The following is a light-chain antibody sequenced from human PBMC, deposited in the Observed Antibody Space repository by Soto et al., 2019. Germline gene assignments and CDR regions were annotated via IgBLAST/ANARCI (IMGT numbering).Light chain of an antibody. Sequence: TGMDQSPATPACVLREKATLPCQGRSEVYKNLAWYQQKPGQAPRLLIYGASIRATGVPARFSGSGSGTDFTLTISSLQPEDFAVYFCQQYKNWPPVTFGGGTKVEIK. CDR1: EVYKN. V-gene: IGKV3-15*01. CDR2: GAS. J-gene: IGKJ4*01. CDR3: QQYKNWPPVT.